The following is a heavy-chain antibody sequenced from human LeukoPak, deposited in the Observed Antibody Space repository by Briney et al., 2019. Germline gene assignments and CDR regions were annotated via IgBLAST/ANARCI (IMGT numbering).Heavy chain of an antibody. CDR1: GGSISSSSYY. Sequence: SETLSLTCTVSGGSISSSSYYWGWIRQPPGKGLEWIGSIYYSGSTYYNPSLKSRVTISVDTSKNQFSLKLSSVTAADAAVYYCALGARRLIAVAGTVGWFDPWGQGTLVTVSS. V-gene: IGHV4-39*07. CDR2: IYYSGST. D-gene: IGHD6-19*01. J-gene: IGHJ5*02. CDR3: ALGARRLIAVAGTVGWFDP.